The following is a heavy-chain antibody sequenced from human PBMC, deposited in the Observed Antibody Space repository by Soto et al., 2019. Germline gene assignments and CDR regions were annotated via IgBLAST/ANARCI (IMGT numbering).Heavy chain of an antibody. CDR2: INAGNGNT. CDR3: ARVGSVTAAAGSKGPSYFDY. D-gene: IGHD6-13*01. J-gene: IGHJ4*02. V-gene: IGHV1-3*01. Sequence: ASVKVSCKASGYTFTSYAMHWVRQAPGQRLEWMGWINAGNGNTKYSQKFQGRVTITRDTSASTAYMELSSLRSEDTAVYYWARVGSVTAAAGSKGPSYFDYWGQGTLVTVSS. CDR1: GYTFTSYA.